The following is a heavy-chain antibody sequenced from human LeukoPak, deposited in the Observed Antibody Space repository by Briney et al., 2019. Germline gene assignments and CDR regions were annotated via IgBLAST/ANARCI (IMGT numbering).Heavy chain of an antibody. V-gene: IGHV3-48*03. D-gene: IGHD3-22*01. CDR1: GFSFSSYE. CDR2: ISSSATST. CDR3: AREGGYYYDSSGSIEGAFDI. J-gene: IGHJ3*02. Sequence: GGSLRLSCSASGFSFSSYEMNWVRQAPGKGLEWVSHISSSATSTYYADSVKGRFTISRDNAKNSLYLQMNSLRAEDTAVYYCAREGGYYYDSSGSIEGAFDIWGQGTMVTVSS.